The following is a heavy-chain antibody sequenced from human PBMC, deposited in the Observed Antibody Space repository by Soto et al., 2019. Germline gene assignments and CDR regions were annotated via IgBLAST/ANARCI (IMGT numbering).Heavy chain of an antibody. CDR2: IYSGGST. J-gene: IGHJ4*02. CDR1: GFTVSSNY. CDR3: ARDRGSYYFDY. Sequence: EVQLVETGGGLIQPGGSLRLSCAASGFTVSSNYMSWVRQAPGKGLEWVSVIYSGGSTYYADSVKGRFTISRDNSKNTLYLQMNSLRAEDTAVYYGARDRGSYYFDYWGQGTLVTVSS. V-gene: IGHV3-53*02. D-gene: IGHD1-26*01.